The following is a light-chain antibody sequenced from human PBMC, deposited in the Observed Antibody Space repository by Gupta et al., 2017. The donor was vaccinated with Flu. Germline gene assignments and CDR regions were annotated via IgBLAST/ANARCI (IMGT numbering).Light chain of an antibody. V-gene: IGKV3-11*01. J-gene: IGKJ2*03. CDR1: QSVSSY. CDR3: QQRSNWPPKYS. CDR2: DAS. Sequence: EIALTQSPATLSLSTGERATLSCRASQSVSSYLAWYQQKPGQAPRLLIYDASNRATGIPARFSGSGSWTDFTITISSLEPEDFAVYYCQQRSNWPPKYSFGQGTKLEIK.